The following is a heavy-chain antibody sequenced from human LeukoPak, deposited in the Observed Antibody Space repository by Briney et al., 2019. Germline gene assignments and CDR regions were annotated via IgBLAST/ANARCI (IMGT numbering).Heavy chain of an antibody. J-gene: IGHJ6*02. D-gene: IGHD3-10*01. CDR1: GGSISSSSYY. CDR2: IYYSGST. V-gene: IGHV4-39*01. Sequence: SETLSLTCTVSGGSISSSSYYWGWLRQPPGKGLEWIGSIYYSGSTYYNPSLKSRVTISVDTSKNQFSLKLSSVTAADTAVYYCARHPNRYGSGGYQLNYYYGMDVWGQGTTVTVSS. CDR3: ARHPNRYGSGGYQLNYYYGMDV.